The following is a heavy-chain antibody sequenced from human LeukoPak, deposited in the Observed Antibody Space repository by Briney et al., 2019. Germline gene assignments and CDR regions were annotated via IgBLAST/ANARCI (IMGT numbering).Heavy chain of an antibody. D-gene: IGHD3-10*01. CDR3: ARHMVRGVISSFDY. J-gene: IGHJ4*02. Sequence: SETLSLTCTVSGDSISSYYWSWIRQPPGKGLERIGYIYYSGSTNYNPSLKSRVTISVDTSKNQFSLKLSSVTAADTAVYYCARHMVRGVISSFDYWGQGTLVTVSS. CDR1: GDSISSYY. V-gene: IGHV4-59*01. CDR2: IYYSGST.